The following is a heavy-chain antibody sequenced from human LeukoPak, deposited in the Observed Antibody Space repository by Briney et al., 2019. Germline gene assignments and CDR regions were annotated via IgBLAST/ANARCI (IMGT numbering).Heavy chain of an antibody. D-gene: IGHD3-10*01. Sequence: ASVKVSCKASGYTFTSYYMHWVRQAPGQGLEWMGIINPSGGSTSYAQKFQGRVTMTRDTSTSTVYMELSSLRSKDTAVYYCARYTMVRGAMSYYGMDVWGQGTTVTVSS. V-gene: IGHV1-46*01. CDR2: INPSGGST. CDR1: GYTFTSYY. J-gene: IGHJ6*02. CDR3: ARYTMVRGAMSYYGMDV.